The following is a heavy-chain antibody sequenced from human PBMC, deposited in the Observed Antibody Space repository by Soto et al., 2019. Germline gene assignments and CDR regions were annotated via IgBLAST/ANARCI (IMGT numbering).Heavy chain of an antibody. CDR1: GFTFSSYW. Sequence: SLRLSCAASGFTFSSYWMSWVRQAPGKGLEWVANIKQDGSEKYYVDSVKGRFTISRDNAKNSLYLQMNSLRAEDTAVYYCARSSFGSYYGMDVWGQGTTVTVSS. D-gene: IGHD1-26*01. CDR3: ARSSFGSYYGMDV. J-gene: IGHJ6*02. CDR2: IKQDGSEK. V-gene: IGHV3-7*03.